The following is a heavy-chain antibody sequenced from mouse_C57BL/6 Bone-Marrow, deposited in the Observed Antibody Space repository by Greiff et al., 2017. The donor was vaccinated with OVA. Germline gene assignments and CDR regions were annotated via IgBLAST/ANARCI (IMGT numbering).Heavy chain of an antibody. V-gene: IGHV1-61*01. CDR1: GYTFTSYW. CDR3: ARRGKKKYDYDDPFAY. Sequence: QVQLQQPGAELVRPGSSVKLSCKASGYTFTSYWMDWVKQRPGQGLEWIGNIYPSDSETHYNQKFKDKATLTVDKSSSTAYMQLSSLTSEDSAVYYRARRGKKKYDYDDPFAYWGQGTLVTVSA. CDR2: IYPSDSET. D-gene: IGHD2-4*01. J-gene: IGHJ3*01.